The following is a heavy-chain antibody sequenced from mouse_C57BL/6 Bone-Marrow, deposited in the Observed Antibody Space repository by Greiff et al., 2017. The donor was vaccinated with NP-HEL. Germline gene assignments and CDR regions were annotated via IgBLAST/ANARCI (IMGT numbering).Heavy chain of an antibody. J-gene: IGHJ4*01. CDR1: GYTFTDYY. V-gene: IGHV1-19*01. Sequence: VQLQQSGPVLVKPGASVKMSCKASGYTFTDYYMNWVKQSHGKSLEWIGVINPYNGGTSYNQKFKGKATLTVDKSSSTAYMELNSLTSEDSAVYYCARRGTVVARDYAMDYWGQGTSVTVSS. CDR2: INPYNGGT. D-gene: IGHD1-1*01. CDR3: ARRGTVVARDYAMDY.